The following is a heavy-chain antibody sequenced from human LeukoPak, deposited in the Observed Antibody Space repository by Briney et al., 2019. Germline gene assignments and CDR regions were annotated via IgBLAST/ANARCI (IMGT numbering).Heavy chain of an antibody. D-gene: IGHD6-19*01. CDR1: GLTFSSSW. Sequence: GGSLRLSCAASGLTFSSSWMYWVRQAPGKGLVWVSDINSDGSNTRYADSVRGRFTISRDNAKEMVHLQMNSLRAEDTAVYYCARAVSGWQAIDYWGQGTLVIVSS. J-gene: IGHJ4*02. CDR2: INSDGSNT. CDR3: ARAVSGWQAIDY. V-gene: IGHV3-74*01.